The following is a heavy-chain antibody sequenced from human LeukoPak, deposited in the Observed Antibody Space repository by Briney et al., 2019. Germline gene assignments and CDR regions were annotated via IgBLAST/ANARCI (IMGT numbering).Heavy chain of an antibody. Sequence: PSETLSLTCTVSGGSISSPPYDWGWIRQPPGKGLEYIGSISSSGNTYYNASLQSRVTISVDASKNQFSLKLGSVTAADTAVYFCARDLSQGDGNKRGFDNWGQGTLVTVSS. CDR3: ARDLSQGDGNKRGFDN. CDR1: GGSISSPPYD. D-gene: IGHD5-24*01. CDR2: ISSSGNT. J-gene: IGHJ4*02. V-gene: IGHV4-39*02.